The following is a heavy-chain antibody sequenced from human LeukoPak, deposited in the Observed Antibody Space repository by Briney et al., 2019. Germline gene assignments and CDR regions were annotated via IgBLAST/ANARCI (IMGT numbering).Heavy chain of an antibody. CDR3: SRPDLVSSGTDF. J-gene: IGHJ4*02. D-gene: IGHD1-1*01. Sequence: MGMIYPGDSDTRYSPSFQGQVTISADTSISTAYLRWSSLKASDTAMYYCSRPDLVSSGTDFWGQGTLVTVSS. V-gene: IGHV5-51*01. CDR2: IYPGDSDT.